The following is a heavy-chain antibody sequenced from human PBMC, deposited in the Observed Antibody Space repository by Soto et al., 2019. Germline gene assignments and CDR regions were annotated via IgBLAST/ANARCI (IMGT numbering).Heavy chain of an antibody. Sequence: SSETLSLTCAVYGGSFSTYYWSWVRPPPGKGLEWIGEINPSGGTNYNPSLKSRVTISVATSKNQFSLKLSSVTAADTAVYYCARVLAARASRVFDYWGKGTLVTVSS. CDR3: ARVLAARASRVFDY. CDR1: GGSFSTYY. D-gene: IGHD6-6*01. CDR2: INPSGGT. V-gene: IGHV4-34*01. J-gene: IGHJ4*02.